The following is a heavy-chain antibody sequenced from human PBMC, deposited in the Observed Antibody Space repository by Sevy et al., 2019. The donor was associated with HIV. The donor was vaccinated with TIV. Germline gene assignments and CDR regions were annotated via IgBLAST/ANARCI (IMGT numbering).Heavy chain of an antibody. V-gene: IGHV4-59*01. CDR3: ARDYYDNRPRGFDP. D-gene: IGHD3-22*01. J-gene: IGHJ5*02. CDR1: GDSISNYF. CDR2: IYYSGST. Sequence: SETLSLTCTVSGDSISNYFWSWIRQPPGKELEWIGYIYYSGSTNYNPSLKSRVTISVDTSKNQFSLRLNSVTAADTAVYYCARDYYDNRPRGFDPWGQGTLDTVSS.